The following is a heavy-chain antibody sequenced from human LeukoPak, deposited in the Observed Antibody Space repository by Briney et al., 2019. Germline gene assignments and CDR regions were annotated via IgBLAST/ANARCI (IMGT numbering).Heavy chain of an antibody. CDR1: GGTFSSYA. J-gene: IGHJ5*02. Sequence: ASVKVSCKASGGTFSSYAISWVRQAPGQGLEWMGWISAYNGNTNYAQKLQGRVTMTTDTSTSTAYMELRSLRSDDTAVYYCAGDDRFGELYGSWGQGTLVTVSS. CDR2: ISAYNGNT. CDR3: AGDDRFGELYGS. V-gene: IGHV1-18*01. D-gene: IGHD3-10*01.